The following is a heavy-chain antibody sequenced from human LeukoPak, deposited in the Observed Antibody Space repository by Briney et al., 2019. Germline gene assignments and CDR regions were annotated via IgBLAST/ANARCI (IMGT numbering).Heavy chain of an antibody. CDR2: IFYDGGNK. D-gene: IGHD5-12*01. CDR3: AKGRTSSGYDLDY. Sequence: GGSLRLSCEASGFTFSKNGMHWVRQAPGKGLEWVAVIFYDGGNKYYADSVKGRFTISRDNSKNTLYLQMNSLSTEDTAVYYCAKGRTSSGYDLDYWGQGTLVTVSS. J-gene: IGHJ4*02. V-gene: IGHV3-30*18. CDR1: GFTFSKNG.